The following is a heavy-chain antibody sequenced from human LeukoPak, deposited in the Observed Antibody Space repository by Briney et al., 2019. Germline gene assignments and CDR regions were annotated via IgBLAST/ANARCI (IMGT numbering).Heavy chain of an antibody. V-gene: IGHV3-30-3*01. D-gene: IGHD5-24*01. CDR2: ISYDGSNK. CDR3: AREGDGYRLDY. Sequence: GGSLRLSCAASGFTFSSYNMNWVRQAPGKGLEWVAVISYDGSNKYYADSVKGRFTISRDNSKNTLYLQMNSLRAEDTAVYYCAREGDGYRLDYWGQGALVTVSS. J-gene: IGHJ4*02. CDR1: GFTFSSYN.